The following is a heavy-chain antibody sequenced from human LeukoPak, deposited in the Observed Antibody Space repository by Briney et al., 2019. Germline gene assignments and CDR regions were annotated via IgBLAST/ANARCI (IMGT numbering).Heavy chain of an antibody. D-gene: IGHD4-17*01. J-gene: IGHJ5*02. Sequence: ASVKVSCKASGYTFTSYYMHWVRQAPGQGLEGVGIINPSGGSTSYAQKFQGRVTMTRDTSTSTVYMELSSLRSEDTAVYYCARALDYGDYRSWFDPWGQGTLVTVSS. V-gene: IGHV1-46*01. CDR1: GYTFTSYY. CDR2: INPSGGST. CDR3: ARALDYGDYRSWFDP.